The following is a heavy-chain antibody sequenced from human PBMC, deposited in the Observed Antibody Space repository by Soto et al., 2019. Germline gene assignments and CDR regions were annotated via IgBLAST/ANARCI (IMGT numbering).Heavy chain of an antibody. CDR2: ISAYNGNT. Sequence: QVQLVQSGAEVKKPGASVKVSCKASGYTFTSYAFSWVRQAPGQGLEWMGWISAYNGNTNYAQELQGRVTMTTDTSTSTAYMELRSLRSDDTGVYYCATGWFGEFVYYFDSWGQGTLVTVSS. J-gene: IGHJ4*02. CDR1: GYTFTSYA. D-gene: IGHD3-10*01. V-gene: IGHV1-18*01. CDR3: ATGWFGEFVYYFDS.